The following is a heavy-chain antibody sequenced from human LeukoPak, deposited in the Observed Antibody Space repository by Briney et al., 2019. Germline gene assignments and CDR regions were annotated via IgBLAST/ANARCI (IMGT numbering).Heavy chain of an antibody. CDR2: IYSGGST. D-gene: IGHD6-19*01. V-gene: IGHV3-66*01. Sequence: GGSLRLSCAASGFTVSSNYMSWVRQAPGKGLEWVPVIYSGGSTYYADSVKGRFTISRDNSKNTLYLQMNSLRAEDTAVYYCARDPNGSSGWYFWGQGTLVTVSS. J-gene: IGHJ4*02. CDR3: ARDPNGSSGWYF. CDR1: GFTVSSNY.